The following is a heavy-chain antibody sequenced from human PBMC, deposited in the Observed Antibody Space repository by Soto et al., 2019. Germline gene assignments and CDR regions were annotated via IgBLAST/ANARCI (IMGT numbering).Heavy chain of an antibody. D-gene: IGHD1-20*01. CDR2: ISYDGSNK. CDR1: RFTFSNYA. V-gene: IGHV3-30-3*01. J-gene: IGHJ4*02. CDR3: AREETGPYIIGTFAY. Sequence: LRLSCAASRFTFSNYAMHWVRQAPGKGLEWMAVISYDGSNKYSADSVKGRFTISRDNSQNTLYLQMNSLRPEDTAIYYCAREETGPYIIGTFAYWGQGALVTVSS.